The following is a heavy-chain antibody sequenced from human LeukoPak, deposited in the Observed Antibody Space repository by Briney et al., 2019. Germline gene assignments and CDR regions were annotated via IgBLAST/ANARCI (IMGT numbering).Heavy chain of an antibody. CDR2: ISGSGGST. V-gene: IGHV3-23*01. CDR1: GFTFSSYA. CDR3: AKDHTERITMIVVVTPVDY. Sequence: GGSLRLSCAASGFTFSSYAMSWVRQAPGKGLEWVSAISGSGGSTYYADSVKGRFTISRDNSKNTLYLQMNSLRAEDTAVYYRAKDHTERITMIVVVTPVDYWGQGTLVTVSS. J-gene: IGHJ4*02. D-gene: IGHD3-22*01.